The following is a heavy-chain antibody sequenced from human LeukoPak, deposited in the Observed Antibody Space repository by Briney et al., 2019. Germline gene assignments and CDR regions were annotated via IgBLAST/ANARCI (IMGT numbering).Heavy chain of an antibody. CDR3: ARGPQLELYYYYYYMDV. CDR2: IYYSGST. V-gene: IGHV4-38-2*02. CDR1: GYTFNSYW. J-gene: IGHJ6*03. Sequence: ESLKISCKASGYTFNSYWIGWVRQMPGKGLEWMGIIYYSGSTYYNPSLKSRVTISVDTSKNQFSLKLSSVTAADTAVYYCARGPQLELYYYYYYMDVWGKGTTVTVSS. D-gene: IGHD1-1*01.